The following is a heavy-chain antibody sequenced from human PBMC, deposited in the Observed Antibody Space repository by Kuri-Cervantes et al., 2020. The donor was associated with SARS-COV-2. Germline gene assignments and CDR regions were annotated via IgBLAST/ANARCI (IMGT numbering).Heavy chain of an antibody. J-gene: IGHJ4*02. V-gene: IGHV3-30-3*01. CDR3: ARDQDDFWSGYRLTFDY. Sequence: GESLKISCAASGFTFSNYPMHWVRQAPGKGLEWVAVISSDGNNKYYADSVKGRFTISRDNSKNTLYLQMNSLRAEDTAVYHCARDQDDFWSGYRLTFDYWGQGNLVTVSS. CDR2: ISSDGNNK. D-gene: IGHD3-3*01. CDR1: GFTFSNYP.